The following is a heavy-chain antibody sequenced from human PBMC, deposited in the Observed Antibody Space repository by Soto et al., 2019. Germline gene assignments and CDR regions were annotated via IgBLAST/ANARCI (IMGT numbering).Heavy chain of an antibody. Sequence: SVKVSCKASGGTFSSYAISWVRQAPGQGLEWMGGIIPILGTANYAQKFQGRVTITADESTSTAYMELSSLRSEDTAVYYCASFDSSNSGYEFPYWGQRTPVTVSS. CDR3: ASFDSSNSGYEFPY. J-gene: IGHJ4*02. CDR2: IIPILGTA. V-gene: IGHV1-69*13. D-gene: IGHD5-12*01. CDR1: GGTFSSYA.